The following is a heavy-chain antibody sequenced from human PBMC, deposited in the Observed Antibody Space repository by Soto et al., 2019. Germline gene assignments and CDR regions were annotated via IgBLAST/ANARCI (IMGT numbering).Heavy chain of an antibody. CDR2: TYTGGST. D-gene: IGHD1-20*01. CDR1: GFALSSSY. J-gene: IGHJ6*02. Sequence: SRRLSLAASGFALSSSYMMWVRQAPGKGLEWVSVTYTGGSTHYADSVKGRFTISRDDSSNTLYLQMNSLRAEDTAVYYCARDPPITSDYAMDVWGQGTTVTVSS. V-gene: IGHV3-53*01. CDR3: ARDPPITSDYAMDV.